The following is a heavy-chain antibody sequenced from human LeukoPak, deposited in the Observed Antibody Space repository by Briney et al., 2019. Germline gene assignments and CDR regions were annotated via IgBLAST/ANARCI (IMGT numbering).Heavy chain of an antibody. J-gene: IGHJ5*02. V-gene: IGHV1-2*02. Sequence: ASVKVSCKASGYTFTGYYMHWVRQAPGQGLEWMGWINPNSGGTNYAQKFQGRVTMTRDTSISTAYMELSRLRSDDTAVYYCATISGWYLGQSFDPWGQGTLVTVSS. CDR1: GYTFTGYY. CDR3: ATISGWYLGQSFDP. CDR2: INPNSGGT. D-gene: IGHD6-19*01.